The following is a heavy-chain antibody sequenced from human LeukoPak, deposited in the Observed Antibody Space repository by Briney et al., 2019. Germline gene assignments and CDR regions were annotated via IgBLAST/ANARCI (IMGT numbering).Heavy chain of an antibody. Sequence: GGSLRLSYAASGFTSNYYAMNWVRQAPGKGLEWVSSIDSSSRNIYYADSVKGRFTISRDNDKNSLYLQMNRLRAADSALYYCAREGVGGYSQAFDYWGQGTLVTVSS. J-gene: IGHJ4*02. CDR1: GFTSNYYA. V-gene: IGHV3-21*06. D-gene: IGHD5-18*01. CDR2: IDSSSRNI. CDR3: AREGVGGYSQAFDY.